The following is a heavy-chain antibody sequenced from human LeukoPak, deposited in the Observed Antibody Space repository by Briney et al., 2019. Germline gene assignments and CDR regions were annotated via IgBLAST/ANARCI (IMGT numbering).Heavy chain of an antibody. CDR3: ASRGSSGWYFDY. D-gene: IGHD6-19*01. CDR2: IYHSGST. V-gene: IGHV4-38-2*02. CDR1: AYSISSGYY. Sequence: SGTLSLTCTVSAYSISSGYYWGWIRQPPGKGLEWIGSIYHSGSTYYNPSLKSRVTISVDTSKNQFSLKLSSVTAADTAVYYCASRGSSGWYFDYWGQGTLVTVSS. J-gene: IGHJ4*02.